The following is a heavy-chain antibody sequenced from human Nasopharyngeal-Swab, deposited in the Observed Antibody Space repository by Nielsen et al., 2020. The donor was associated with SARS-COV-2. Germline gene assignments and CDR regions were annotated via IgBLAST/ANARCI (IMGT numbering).Heavy chain of an antibody. CDR2: INHSGST. Sequence: IRQSPGQGLEWIGEINHSGSTNYNPSLKSRVTISVDTSKNQFSLKLSSVTAADTAVYYCARGPGLLLGYYYYYGMDVWGQGTTVTVSS. V-gene: IGHV4-34*01. D-gene: IGHD2-15*01. J-gene: IGHJ6*02. CDR3: ARGPGLLLGYYYYYGMDV.